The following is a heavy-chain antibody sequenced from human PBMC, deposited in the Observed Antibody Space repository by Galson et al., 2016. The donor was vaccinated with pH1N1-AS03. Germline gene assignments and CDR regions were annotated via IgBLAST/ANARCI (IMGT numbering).Heavy chain of an antibody. D-gene: IGHD3-10*01. J-gene: IGHJ4*02. CDR2: IYSSGST. CDR3: ARDWFGNLHLDY. CDR1: GGSISRYY. V-gene: IGHV4-4*07. Sequence: ETLSLTCTVSGGSISRYYWSWIRQPAGKGLEWIGRIYSSGSTDYNPSLKSRVTMSVDTSKNQFSLKLPSVTAADTAVYYCARDWFGNLHLDYWGQGTLVTVSS.